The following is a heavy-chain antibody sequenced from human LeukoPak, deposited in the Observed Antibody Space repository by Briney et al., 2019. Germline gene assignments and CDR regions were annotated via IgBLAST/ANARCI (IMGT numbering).Heavy chain of an antibody. J-gene: IGHJ4*02. CDR3: AKDGYSYGSSLIDY. CDR1: GFTFSSYA. D-gene: IGHD5-18*01. Sequence: GGSLRLSCAASGFTFSSYAMSWVRQAPGKGLEWVPAISGSGGSTYYADSVKGRFTISRDNSKNTLYLQMNSLRAEDTAVYYCAKDGYSYGSSLIDYWGQGTLVTVSS. V-gene: IGHV3-23*01. CDR2: ISGSGGST.